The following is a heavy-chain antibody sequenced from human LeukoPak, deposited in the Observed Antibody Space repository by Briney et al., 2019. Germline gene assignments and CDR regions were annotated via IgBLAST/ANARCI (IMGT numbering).Heavy chain of an antibody. CDR3: ARLRPSGYCFDY. V-gene: IGHV4-30-2*01. J-gene: IGHJ4*02. CDR2: IYHSGST. D-gene: IGHD3-22*01. CDR1: GGSISSGGYS. Sequence: TLSLTCAVSGGSISSGGYSWSWIRQPPGKGLEWIGYIYHSGSTYYNPSLKSRVTISVDRSKNQFSLKLSSVTAADTAVYYCARLRPSGYCFDYWGQGTLVTVSS.